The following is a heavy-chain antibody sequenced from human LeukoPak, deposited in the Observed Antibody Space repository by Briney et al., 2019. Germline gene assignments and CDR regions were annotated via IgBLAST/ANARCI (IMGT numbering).Heavy chain of an antibody. CDR2: ISWDGGST. V-gene: IGHV3-43D*03. CDR1: GFTFDEHA. D-gene: IGHD4-11*01. J-gene: IGHJ6*03. CDR3: AKDIREGPSVQFYYYYMDV. Sequence: PGGSLRLSCAAPGFTFDEHALHWVRQAPGKGLEWVSLISWDGGSTYYADSVKGRFTISRDNTKNSLYLQMNSLRTEDTALYYCAKDIREGPSVQFYYYYMDVWGKGTTVTVSS.